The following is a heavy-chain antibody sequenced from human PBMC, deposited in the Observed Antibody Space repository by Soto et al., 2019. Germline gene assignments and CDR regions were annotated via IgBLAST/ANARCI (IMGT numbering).Heavy chain of an antibody. CDR2: IIPIFGTA. Sequence: PVKLSCKASGSTISSYAISWVSQAPGQGLEWMGGIIPIFGTANYAQKFQGRVTITADESTSTAYMELSSLRSEDTAVYYCAVAAAGFSQYYFDYWGQGTLVTVSS. CDR1: GSTISSYA. J-gene: IGHJ4*02. CDR3: AVAAAGFSQYYFDY. D-gene: IGHD6-13*01. V-gene: IGHV1-69*13.